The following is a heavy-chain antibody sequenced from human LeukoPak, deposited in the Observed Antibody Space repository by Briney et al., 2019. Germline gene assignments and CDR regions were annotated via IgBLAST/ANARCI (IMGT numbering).Heavy chain of an antibody. CDR3: ASWTRYYGSGSYTYYFDY. Sequence: GSSVKVSCKASGGTSSSYAISWVRQAPGQGLEWMGGIIPIFGTANYAQKFQGRVTITADESTSTAYMELSSLRSEDTAVYYCASWTRYYGSGSYTYYFDYWGQGTLVTVSS. CDR2: IIPIFGTA. J-gene: IGHJ4*02. CDR1: GGTSSSYA. D-gene: IGHD3-10*01. V-gene: IGHV1-69*01.